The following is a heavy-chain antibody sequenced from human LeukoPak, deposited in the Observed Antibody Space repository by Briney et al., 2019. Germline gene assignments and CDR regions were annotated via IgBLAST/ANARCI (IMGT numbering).Heavy chain of an antibody. CDR3: ARDRDYGVMFDY. V-gene: IGHV3-30-3*01. CDR1: GFTFSSYA. Sequence: PGRSLRLSCAASGFTFSSYAMHWVRQAPGRGLEWVAVISYDGSNKYYADSVKGRFTISRDNSKNTLYLQMNSLRAEDTAVYYCARDRDYGVMFDYWGQGTLVTVSS. D-gene: IGHD4-17*01. J-gene: IGHJ4*02. CDR2: ISYDGSNK.